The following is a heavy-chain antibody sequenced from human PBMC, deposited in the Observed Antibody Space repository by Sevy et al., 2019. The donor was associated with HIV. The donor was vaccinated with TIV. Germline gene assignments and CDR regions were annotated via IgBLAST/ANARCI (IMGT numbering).Heavy chain of an antibody. J-gene: IGHJ4*02. CDR2: ISKSGSTT. Sequence: GGSLRLSCAASGFTFRHHNMNWVRQAPGKGLEWISYISKSGSTTYFADSVRGRFTISRDNAKNSLFLEMHSLTDEDTAVYYCVREENRELGTIPLDSWGRGIQVTVSS. D-gene: IGHD7-27*01. V-gene: IGHV3-48*02. CDR3: VREENRELGTIPLDS. CDR1: GFTFRHHN.